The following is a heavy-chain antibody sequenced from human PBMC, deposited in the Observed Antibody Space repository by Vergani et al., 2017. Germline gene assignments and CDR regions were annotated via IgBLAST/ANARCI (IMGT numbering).Heavy chain of an antibody. Sequence: EVQLVESGGGLVQPGGSLRLSCAASGFTFSSYSMNWVRQAPGKGLEWLSYISSSSSTIYYADSVKGRFTISRDNAKNSLYLQMNSLRAEDTAVYYCARDRGYCSGGSCYYLDYWGQGTLVTVSS. CDR3: ARDRGYCSGGSCYYLDY. CDR2: ISSSSSTI. V-gene: IGHV3-48*01. D-gene: IGHD2-15*01. J-gene: IGHJ4*02. CDR1: GFTFSSYS.